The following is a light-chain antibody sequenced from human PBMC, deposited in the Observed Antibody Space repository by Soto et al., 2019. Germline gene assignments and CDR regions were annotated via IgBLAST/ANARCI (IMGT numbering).Light chain of an antibody. V-gene: IGLV3-9*01. CDR3: QVWDSSTGV. Sequence: SYELTQPLSVSVALGQTARITCGGNNIGSKNVHWYQQKPGQAPVLVIYRDSNQPSGIPERFSGSNSGNTATLTISRAQVGDEADYYCQVWDSSTGVFATGPKLTVL. J-gene: IGLJ1*01. CDR2: RDS. CDR1: NIGSKN.